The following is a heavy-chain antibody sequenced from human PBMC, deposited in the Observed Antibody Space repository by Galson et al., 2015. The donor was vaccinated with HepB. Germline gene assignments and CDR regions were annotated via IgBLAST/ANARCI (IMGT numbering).Heavy chain of an antibody. CDR1: GFTFSDYY. V-gene: IGHV3-11*06. J-gene: IGHJ4*02. Sequence: FLRLSCAASGFTFSDYYMTWIRQAPGKGLEWLSYISASATYTNYADSVRGRFTISRDNAKNSLYLQINSLRAEDTAVYYCARVADADYGDHSHFDYWGQGTLVTVSS. D-gene: IGHD4-17*01. CDR2: ISASATYT. CDR3: ARVADADYGDHSHFDY.